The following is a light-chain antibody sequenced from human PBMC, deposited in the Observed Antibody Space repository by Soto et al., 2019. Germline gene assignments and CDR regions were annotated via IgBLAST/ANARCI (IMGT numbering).Light chain of an antibody. CDR1: SSDVGGYNY. Sequence: QSVLTQPASVSGSPGQSITISCTGTSSDVGGYNYGSWYQQHPGKAPKLMLYDVSNRPSGVSNRFSGSKSDNTAALTISGVQAGDEADSYSSSYTSSSTLVFGGGTKLTVL. J-gene: IGLJ2*01. CDR3: SSYTSSSTLV. CDR2: DVS. V-gene: IGLV2-14*01.